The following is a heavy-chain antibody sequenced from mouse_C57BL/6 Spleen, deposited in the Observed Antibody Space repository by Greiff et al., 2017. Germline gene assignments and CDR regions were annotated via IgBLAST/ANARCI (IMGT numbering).Heavy chain of an antibody. CDR2: IDPSDSYT. J-gene: IGHJ4*01. Sequence: VQLQQPGAELVKPGASVKLSCKASGYTFTSYWMQWVKQRPGQGLEWIGEIDPSDSYTNYNQKFKGKATLTVDTSSSTAYMQLSSLTSEDSAVYYCARGGYDYDDYAMDYWGQGTSVTVSS. D-gene: IGHD2-4*01. CDR1: GYTFTSYW. CDR3: ARGGYDYDDYAMDY. V-gene: IGHV1-50*01.